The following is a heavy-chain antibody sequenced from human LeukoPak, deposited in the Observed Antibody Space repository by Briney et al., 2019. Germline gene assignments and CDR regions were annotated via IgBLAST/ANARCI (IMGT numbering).Heavy chain of an antibody. V-gene: IGHV3-11*01. CDR3: ARDTAVALLPFDY. Sequence: GSLRLSCAASGFTFSDYYMSWIRQAPGKGLEWVSYISSSGSTIYYADSVKGRFTISRDNAKNSLYLQMNSLRAEDTAVYYCARDTAVALLPFDYWGQGTLVTVSS. D-gene: IGHD6-19*01. CDR2: ISSSGSTI. CDR1: GFTFSDYY. J-gene: IGHJ4*02.